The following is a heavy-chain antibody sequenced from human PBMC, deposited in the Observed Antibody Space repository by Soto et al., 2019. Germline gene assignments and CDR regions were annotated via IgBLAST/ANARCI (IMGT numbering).Heavy chain of an antibody. V-gene: IGHV3-33*01. Sequence: QVQLVESGGGVVQPGRSLRLSCAASGFTFSSYGMHWVRQAPGKGLEWVAVIWYDGSNKYYADSVKGRFTISRDNSKNTLYLQMHSLRAEDTAVYYCARGRYYDILTGYFDYWGQGTLVTVSS. D-gene: IGHD3-9*01. CDR2: IWYDGSNK. J-gene: IGHJ4*02. CDR3: ARGRYYDILTGYFDY. CDR1: GFTFSSYG.